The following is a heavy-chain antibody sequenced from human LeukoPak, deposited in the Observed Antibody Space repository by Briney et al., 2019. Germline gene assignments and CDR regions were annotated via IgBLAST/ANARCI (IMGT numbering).Heavy chain of an antibody. D-gene: IGHD4-23*01. CDR2: INPSGGST. Sequence: GASVKVSCKASGYTFTSYYMHWVRQAPGQGLERMGIINPSGGSTSYAQKFQGRVTMTRDTSTSTVYMELSSLRSEDTAVYYCARDYGGNSYLNWFDPWGQGTLVTVSS. V-gene: IGHV1-46*01. J-gene: IGHJ5*02. CDR3: ARDYGGNSYLNWFDP. CDR1: GYTFTSYY.